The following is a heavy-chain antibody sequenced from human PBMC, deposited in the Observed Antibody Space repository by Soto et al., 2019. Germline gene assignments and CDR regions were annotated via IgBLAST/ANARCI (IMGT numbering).Heavy chain of an antibody. Sequence: SETLSLTCTVSGGSISSYYWSWIRQPPGKGLEWIGYIYYSGSTNYNPSLKSRVTISVDTSKNQFSLKLSSVTAADTAVYYCAQGYGDYHSLDYWGQGTLVTVSS. CDR1: GGSISSYY. D-gene: IGHD4-17*01. CDR3: AQGYGDYHSLDY. V-gene: IGHV4-59*01. CDR2: IYYSGST. J-gene: IGHJ4*02.